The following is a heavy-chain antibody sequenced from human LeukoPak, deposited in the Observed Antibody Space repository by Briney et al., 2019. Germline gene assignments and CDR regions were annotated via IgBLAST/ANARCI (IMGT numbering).Heavy chain of an antibody. V-gene: IGHV3-21*01. CDR1: GFTFSSHT. Sequence: GGSLRLSCAASGFTFSSHTMNWVRQAPGKGLEWVSSISSTSTSIYHADSVKGRFTISRDNTKNSLYLQMDSLRAEDTAVYYCARGFRAFDFWAQATMVTVSS. J-gene: IGHJ3*01. CDR2: ISSTSTSI. CDR3: ARGFRAFDF.